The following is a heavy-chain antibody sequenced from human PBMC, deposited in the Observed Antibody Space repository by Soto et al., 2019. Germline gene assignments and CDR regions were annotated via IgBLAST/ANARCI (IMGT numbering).Heavy chain of an antibody. D-gene: IGHD2-15*01. J-gene: IGHJ4*02. CDR2: IGTAGEK. CDR3: ERLGRDGLFDY. CDR1: GFIFSIYD. V-gene: IGHV3-13*04. Sequence: GGALRLSFAASGFIFSIYDMHWVLQATGKGLESVSAIGTAGEKYYTGHVKGRFTISRENDKNSLYIQMKSLRAGETAVYYCERLGRDGLFDYWGQGTLVTVSS.